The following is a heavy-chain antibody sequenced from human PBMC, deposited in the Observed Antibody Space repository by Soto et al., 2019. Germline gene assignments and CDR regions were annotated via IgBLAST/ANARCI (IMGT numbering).Heavy chain of an antibody. CDR3: ASLSYYDFWSGYFLDYYYYGMDV. CDR2: IYYSGST. Sequence: AETLGLGCTFSGGSLSSSSYSWGWIRQPPGKGLEWIGSIYYSGSTYYNPSLKSRVTISVDTSKNQFSLKLSSVTAADTAVYYCASLSYYDFWSGYFLDYYYYGMDVWGQGTPVTVSS. CDR1: GGSLSSSSYS. V-gene: IGHV4-39*01. D-gene: IGHD3-3*01. J-gene: IGHJ6*01.